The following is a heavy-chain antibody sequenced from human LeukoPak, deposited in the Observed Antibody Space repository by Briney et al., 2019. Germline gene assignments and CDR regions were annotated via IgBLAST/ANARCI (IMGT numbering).Heavy chain of an antibody. Sequence: MASETLSLTCTVSGGSISNNNYYWAWIRQPPGKGLECIGSIYYSGSANYNPSLKSRVTISVDTSKNQFSLKPSSVTAADSAVYYCARAHCGKTSCPLDYWGQGTLVTVSS. V-gene: IGHV4-39*07. D-gene: IGHD2-2*01. CDR3: ARAHCGKTSCPLDY. J-gene: IGHJ4*02. CDR2: IYYSGSA. CDR1: GGSISNNNYY.